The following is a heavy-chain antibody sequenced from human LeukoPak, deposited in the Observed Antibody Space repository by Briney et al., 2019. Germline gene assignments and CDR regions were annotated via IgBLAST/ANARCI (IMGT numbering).Heavy chain of an antibody. Sequence: GGSLRLSCAASGFTFSSYEMNCVRQAPGKGLEWVSYISSSGSTVYYADSVKGRFTISRDNAKNSLYLQMNSLRAEDTAVYYCARVRITMIVVVIPPLDYWGQGTLVTVSS. CDR1: GFTFSSYE. CDR2: ISSSGSTV. J-gene: IGHJ4*02. CDR3: ARVRITMIVVVIPPLDY. D-gene: IGHD3-22*01. V-gene: IGHV3-48*03.